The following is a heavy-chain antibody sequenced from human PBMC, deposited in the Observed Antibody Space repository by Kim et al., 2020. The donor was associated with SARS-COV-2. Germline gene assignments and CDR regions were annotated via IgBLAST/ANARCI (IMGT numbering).Heavy chain of an antibody. CDR3: ARRMTGDRWDFDL. V-gene: IGHV1-2*06. CDR2: INPNGGDT. D-gene: IGHD7-27*01. Sequence: ASVKVSCQASGYTFTGHYMHWVRQAPGQGPEWMGRINPNGGDTRYAQKFQGRVTMTRDTSIRTAYMELSGLRSDDTAVYYCARRMTGDRWDFDLWGRGTL. J-gene: IGHJ2*01. CDR1: GYTFTGHY.